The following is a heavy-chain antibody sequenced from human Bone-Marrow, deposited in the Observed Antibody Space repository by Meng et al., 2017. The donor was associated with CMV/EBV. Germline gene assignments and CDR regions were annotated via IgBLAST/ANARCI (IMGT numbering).Heavy chain of an antibody. V-gene: IGHV4-39*07. CDR1: GGSISSSSYY. J-gene: IGHJ4*02. CDR3: ARVGRGVVLIGSYFDY. Sequence: LSCAVSGGSISSSSYYWGWIRQPPGKGLEWIGSIYYSGSTYYNPSLKSRVTISVDTSKNQFSLKLSSVTAADTAVYYCARVGRGVVLIGSYFDYWGQGTLVTVS. D-gene: IGHD3-3*01. CDR2: IYYSGST.